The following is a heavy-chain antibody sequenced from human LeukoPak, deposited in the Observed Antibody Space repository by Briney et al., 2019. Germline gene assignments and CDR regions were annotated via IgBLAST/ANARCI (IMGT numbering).Heavy chain of an antibody. V-gene: IGHV4-34*01. CDR3: ARLPSRTGDQNWYFDL. Sequence: SETLSLTCAVYGGSFSGYYWSWIRQPPGKGLEWIGEINHSGSTNYNPSLKSRVTISVDTSKNQFSLKVSSVTAADTAVYYCARLPSRTGDQNWYFDLWGRGTLVTVSS. CDR2: INHSGST. CDR1: GGSFSGYY. D-gene: IGHD7-27*01. J-gene: IGHJ2*01.